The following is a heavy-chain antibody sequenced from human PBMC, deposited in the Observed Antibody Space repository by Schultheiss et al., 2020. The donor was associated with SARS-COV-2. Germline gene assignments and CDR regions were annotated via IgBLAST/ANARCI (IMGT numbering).Heavy chain of an antibody. V-gene: IGHV3-66*02. Sequence: GGSLRLSCAASGFTVSSNYMSWVRQAPGKGLEWVSVIFSGGTTYYADSVKGRFTISSDNSKNTLYLQMSSLRDEDTAVYYCAKDVDFGDYYGMDVWGQGTTVTVSS. D-gene: IGHD4-17*01. J-gene: IGHJ6*02. CDR2: IFSGGTT. CDR3: AKDVDFGDYYGMDV. CDR1: GFTVSSNY.